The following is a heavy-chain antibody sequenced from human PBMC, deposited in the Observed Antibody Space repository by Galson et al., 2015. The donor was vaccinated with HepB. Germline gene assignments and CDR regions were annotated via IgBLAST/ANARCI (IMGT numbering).Heavy chain of an antibody. V-gene: IGHV3-23*01. CDR1: GFTFSSYA. CDR3: AKSLDRIWFGERDFAFDI. J-gene: IGHJ3*02. CDR2: ISGSGGST. D-gene: IGHD3-10*01. Sequence: SLRLSCAASGFTFSSYAMSWVRQAPGKGLEWVSAISGSGGSTYYADSVKGRFTISRDNSKNTLYLKMNSLRPEDTAVYYCAKSLDRIWFGERDFAFDIWGQGTMVPVS.